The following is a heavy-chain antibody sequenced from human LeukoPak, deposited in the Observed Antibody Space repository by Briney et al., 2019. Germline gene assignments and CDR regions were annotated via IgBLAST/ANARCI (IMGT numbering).Heavy chain of an antibody. V-gene: IGHV4-39*01. J-gene: IGHJ4*02. CDR3: GKSVRAGAGHFDY. D-gene: IGHD6-19*01. CDR2: IYYSGST. Sequence: SETLSLICTVSGGSISSSTNYWGWIRQPPGKGLEWIGIIYYSGSTDYNPSLKSRVTISVDTSKNQFSLKLSSVTAADTAGYYCGKSVRAGAGHFDYGGQGTLVTVPS. CDR1: GGSISSSTNY.